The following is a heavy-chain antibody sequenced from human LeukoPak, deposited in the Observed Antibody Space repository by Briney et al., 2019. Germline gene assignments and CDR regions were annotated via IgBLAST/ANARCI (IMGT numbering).Heavy chain of an antibody. J-gene: IGHJ3*02. V-gene: IGHV4-38-2*02. D-gene: IGHD3-3*02. CDR2: IYHSGST. Sequence: PSETLSLTCTVSGYSISSGNYWDWIRQPPGKGLEWIGSIYHSGSTYYNPSLKSRVTISVDTSKNQFSLKLSSVTAADKAVYYCARVDPISLSEAFDIWGQGTMVTVSS. CDR1: GYSISSGNY. CDR3: ARVDPISLSEAFDI.